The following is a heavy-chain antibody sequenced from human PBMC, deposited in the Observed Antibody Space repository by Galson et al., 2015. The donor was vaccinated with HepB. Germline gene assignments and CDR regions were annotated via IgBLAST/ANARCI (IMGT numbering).Heavy chain of an antibody. CDR3: ARAPSRASSSWYVYYYYGMDV. D-gene: IGHD6-13*01. V-gene: IGHV3-23*01. Sequence: SLRLSCAASRFTFSNYAMNWVRQAPGKGLERVSTIGRTGGSTYYADSVKGRFTISRDNSKNTLYLQMNSLRAADTAVYYCARAPSRASSSWYVYYYYGMDVWGQGTTVTVSS. CDR2: IGRTGGST. J-gene: IGHJ6*02. CDR1: RFTFSNYA.